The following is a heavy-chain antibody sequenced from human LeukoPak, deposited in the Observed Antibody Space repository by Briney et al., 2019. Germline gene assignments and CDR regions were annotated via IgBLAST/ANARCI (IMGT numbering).Heavy chain of an antibody. D-gene: IGHD2-2*01. J-gene: IGHJ6*03. Sequence: ASVXXXCXXXGYTFTGYXMHWVRXXPXQXXXXXXXXNPNSGGTNYAQKFQGRVTMTRDTSISTAYMELSRLRSDDTAVYYCARAVVVPAATRGYYMDVWGKGTTVTVSS. CDR3: ARAVVVPAATRGYYMDV. V-gene: IGHV1-2*02. CDR1: GYTFTGYX. CDR2: XNPNSGGT.